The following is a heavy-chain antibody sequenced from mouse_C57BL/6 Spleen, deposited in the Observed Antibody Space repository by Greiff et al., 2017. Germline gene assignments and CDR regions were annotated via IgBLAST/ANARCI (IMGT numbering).Heavy chain of an antibody. J-gene: IGHJ4*01. CDR1: GYSITSGYY. V-gene: IGHV3-6*01. D-gene: IGHD1-1*01. Sequence: VQLKESGPGLVKPSQSLSLTCSVTGYSITSGYYWNWIRQFPGNKLEWMGYISYDGSNNYNPSLKNRISITRDTSKNQFFLKLNSVTTEDTATYYCASTVGRYYSMDYWGQGTSVTVSS. CDR3: ASTVGRYYSMDY. CDR2: ISYDGSN.